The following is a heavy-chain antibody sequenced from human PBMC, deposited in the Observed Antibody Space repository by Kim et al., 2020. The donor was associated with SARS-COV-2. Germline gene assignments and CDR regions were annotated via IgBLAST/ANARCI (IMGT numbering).Heavy chain of an antibody. J-gene: IGHJ4*02. CDR1: GYTFTSNQ. CDR3: ARDREGDWTFDY. CDR2: ITPTSGYT. V-gene: IGHV1-46*01. D-gene: IGHD1-1*01. Sequence: ASVKVSCKASGYTFTSNQMHWVRQAPGQGLEWMGMITPTSGYTTYAQKFQGSVTMTRDTSTSTVYIELSSLRSEDTAVYYCARDREGDWTFDYWGQGTLVTVSS.